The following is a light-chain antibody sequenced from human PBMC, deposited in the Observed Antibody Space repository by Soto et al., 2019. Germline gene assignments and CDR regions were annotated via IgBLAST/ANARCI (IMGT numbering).Light chain of an antibody. CDR1: SSNIGGNY. J-gene: IGLJ7*01. CDR3: ATWDASLSGNVV. Sequence: QSVLTQPPSASGTPGQRVTIPCSGSSSNIGGNYVFWYQHLPGTAPKLLIYRNNQRPSGVPDRFSGPKSGTSASLAISGLRSEDEADYYCATWDASLSGNVVFGGGTQLTVL. V-gene: IGLV1-47*01. CDR2: RNN.